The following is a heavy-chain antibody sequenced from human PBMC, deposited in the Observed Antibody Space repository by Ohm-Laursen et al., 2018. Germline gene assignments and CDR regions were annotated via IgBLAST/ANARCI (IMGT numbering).Heavy chain of an antibody. CDR3: ARERYCSSTSCYTNYYYGMDV. CDR2: IYYSGST. CDR1: GGSISSGGYY. V-gene: IGHV4-31*03. J-gene: IGHJ6*02. Sequence: TLSLTCTVSGGSISSGGYYWSWIRQHPGKGLEWIGYIYYSGSTCYNPSLKSRVTISVDTSKNQFSLKLSSVTAADTAVYYCARERYCSSTSCYTNYYYGMDVWGQGTTVTVSS. D-gene: IGHD2-2*02.